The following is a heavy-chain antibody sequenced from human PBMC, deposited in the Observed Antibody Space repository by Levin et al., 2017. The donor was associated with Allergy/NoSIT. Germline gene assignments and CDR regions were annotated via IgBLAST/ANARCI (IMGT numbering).Heavy chain of an antibody. CDR2: IKSKTDGGTT. D-gene: IGHD2-2*01. J-gene: IGHJ6*02. CDR3: TTDPFSYCSSTSCDGVGMDV. Sequence: GESLKISCAASGFTFSNAWMSWVRQAPGKGLEWVGRIKSKTDGGTTDYAAPVKGRFTISRDDSKNTLYLQMNSLKTEDTAVYYCTTDPFSYCSSTSCDGVGMDVWGQGTTVTVSS. V-gene: IGHV3-15*01. CDR1: GFTFSNAW.